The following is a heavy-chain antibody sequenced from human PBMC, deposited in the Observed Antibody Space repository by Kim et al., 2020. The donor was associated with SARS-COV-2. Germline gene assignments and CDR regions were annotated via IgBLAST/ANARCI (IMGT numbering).Heavy chain of an antibody. Sequence: GGSLRLSCAASGFTFSSYGMHWVRQAPGKGLEWVAVIWYDGSNKYYADSVKGRFTISRDNSKNTLYLQMNSLRAEDTAVYYCARVPSGGIPGWFDPWGQGTLVTVSS. D-gene: IGHD2-15*01. CDR1: GFTFSSYG. V-gene: IGHV3-33*01. CDR2: IWYDGSNK. J-gene: IGHJ5*02. CDR3: ARVPSGGIPGWFDP.